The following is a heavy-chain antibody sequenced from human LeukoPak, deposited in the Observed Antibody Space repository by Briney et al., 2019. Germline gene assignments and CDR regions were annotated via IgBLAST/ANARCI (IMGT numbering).Heavy chain of an antibody. V-gene: IGHV1-2*02. J-gene: IGHJ4*02. Sequence: ASVKVSCKASGYTFTGYYMHWVRQAPGQGLEWMGWINPNSGGTNYAQKFQGRVTMTRDTSISTAYMELSSLRSEDTAVYYCARGWGSTNWGTFDYWGQGTLVTVSS. CDR2: INPNSGGT. D-gene: IGHD3-16*01. CDR3: ARGWGSTNWGTFDY. CDR1: GYTFTGYY.